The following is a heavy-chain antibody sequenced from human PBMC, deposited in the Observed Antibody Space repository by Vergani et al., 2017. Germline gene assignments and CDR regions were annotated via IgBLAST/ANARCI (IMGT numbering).Heavy chain of an antibody. CDR1: GFTFSDYY. Sequence: QVQLVESGGGLVKPGGSLRLSCAASGFTFSDYYMSWIRQAPGKGLEWVSYISSSGSTIYYADSVKGRFTISRDNAKNSLYLQMNSLRAEDTAVYYCARGVWYDFWSGYYGGGPSYYYYYMDVWGKGTTVTVSS. CDR3: ARGVWYDFWSGYYGGGPSYYYYYMDV. CDR2: ISSSGSTI. V-gene: IGHV3-11*01. J-gene: IGHJ6*03. D-gene: IGHD3-3*01.